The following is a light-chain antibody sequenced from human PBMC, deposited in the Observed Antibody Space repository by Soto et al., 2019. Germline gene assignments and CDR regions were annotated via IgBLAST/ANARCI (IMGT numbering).Light chain of an antibody. Sequence: DTVMTQSPDSLAVSLGERATINCKSSQSVLYSSNNKNFLAWYQQKPGQPPKLLIYWASTRVSGVPDRFSDSGSGTDFTLTISSLQAEDVAVYYCQQYLNTPFTFGPGTNVDIK. CDR2: WAS. CDR1: QSVLYSSNNKNF. J-gene: IGKJ3*01. V-gene: IGKV4-1*01. CDR3: QQYLNTPFT.